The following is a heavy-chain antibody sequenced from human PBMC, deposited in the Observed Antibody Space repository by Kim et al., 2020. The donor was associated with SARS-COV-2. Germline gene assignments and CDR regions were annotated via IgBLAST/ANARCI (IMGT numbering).Heavy chain of an antibody. D-gene: IGHD3-10*01. J-gene: IGHJ4*02. Sequence: SETLSLTCAVYGGSFSGYYWSWIRQPPGKGLEWIGEINHSGSTNYNPSLKSRVTISVDTSKNQFSLKLSSVTAADTAVYYCMVRGYPGMGYWGQGTLVTVSS. V-gene: IGHV4-34*01. CDR3: MVRGYPGMGY. CDR2: INHSGST. CDR1: GGSFSGYY.